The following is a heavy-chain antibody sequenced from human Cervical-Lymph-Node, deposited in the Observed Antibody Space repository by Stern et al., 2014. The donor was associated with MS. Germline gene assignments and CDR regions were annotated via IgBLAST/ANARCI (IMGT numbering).Heavy chain of an antibody. CDR1: GGTFSSYG. D-gene: IGHD2-21*02. V-gene: IGHV1-69*06. Sequence: QVQLVQSGAELKKPGSSVKVSCKASGGTFSSYGISWVRQAPGQGLAWMGGIIPLFGTTNYARRFQGRVTITADISTSTAYMELSSLRSEDTAVYYCARDGDFGSNYGMDVWGQGTTVTVSS. CDR3: ARDGDFGSNYGMDV. CDR2: IIPLFGTT. J-gene: IGHJ6*02.